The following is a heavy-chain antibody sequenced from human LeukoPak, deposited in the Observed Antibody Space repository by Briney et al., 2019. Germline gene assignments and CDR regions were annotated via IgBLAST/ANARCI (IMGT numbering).Heavy chain of an antibody. V-gene: IGHV3-64*01. J-gene: IGHJ3*02. D-gene: IGHD3-22*01. Sequence: PGGSLRLSCAASGFTFSSSVMSWVRQAPGKGLEYVSTINSNGDGTNYANSVKGRFTLSRDNSKNTLYLQMGSLRTEDMAVYYCARGRHQITMTVVVTTGAFDIWGQGTMVTVSS. CDR1: GFTFSSSV. CDR2: INSNGDGT. CDR3: ARGRHQITMTVVVTTGAFDI.